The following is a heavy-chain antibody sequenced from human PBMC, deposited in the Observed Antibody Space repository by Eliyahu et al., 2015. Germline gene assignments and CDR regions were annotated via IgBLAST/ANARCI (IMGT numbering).Heavy chain of an antibody. CDR1: GGSFXXYX. D-gene: IGHD6-25*01. CDR3: ARGFLPISRRRLPRNWFDP. J-gene: IGHJ5*02. CDR2: INHSGST. V-gene: IGHV4-34*01. Sequence: VQLQQWGAGLLKPSETLSLTCXVXGGSFXXYXWXRIRQPPGKGLEWXGEINHSGSTNYNPSLKSRVTISVDTSKNQFSLKLSSVTAADTAVYYCARGFLPISRRRLPRNWFDPWGQGTLVTVSS.